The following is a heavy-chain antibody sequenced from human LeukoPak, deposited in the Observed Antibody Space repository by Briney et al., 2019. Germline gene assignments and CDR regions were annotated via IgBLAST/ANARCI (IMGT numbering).Heavy chain of an antibody. D-gene: IGHD3-3*01. CDR3: ARTYDFWSGYRPDY. J-gene: IGHJ4*02. CDR1: GGSISSGGYY. CDR2: TYHSGST. Sequence: PSQTLSLTCTVSGGSISSGGYYWSWIRQPPGKGLEWIGYTYHSGSTYYNPSLKSRVTISVDRSKNQFSLKLSSVTAADTAVYYCARTYDFWSGYRPDYWGQGTLVTVSS. V-gene: IGHV4-30-2*01.